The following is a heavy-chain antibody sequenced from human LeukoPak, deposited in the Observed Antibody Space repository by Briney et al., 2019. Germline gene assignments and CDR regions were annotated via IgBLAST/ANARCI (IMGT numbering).Heavy chain of an antibody. CDR2: IYYSGST. J-gene: IGHJ5*02. CDR3: ARDRTGYYDILTGPQGFDP. D-gene: IGHD3-9*01. CDR1: GGPVSSGSYY. V-gene: IGHV4-61*01. Sequence: PSETLSLTCTVSGGPVSSGSYYWSWIRQPPGKGLEWIGYIYYSGSTNYNPSLKSRVTISVDTSKNQFSLKLSSVTAADTAVYYCARDRTGYYDILTGPQGFDPWGQGTLVTVSS.